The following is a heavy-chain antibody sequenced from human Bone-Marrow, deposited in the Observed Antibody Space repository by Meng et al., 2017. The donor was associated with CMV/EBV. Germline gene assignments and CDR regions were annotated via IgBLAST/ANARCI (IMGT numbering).Heavy chain of an antibody. Sequence: ASVKVSCKASGYTFTSFYMNWVRQAPGQGLEWMGWMNPNSGNTGYAQKFQGRVTMTRNTSISTAYMELSSLRSEDTAVYYCTRGLGDSSWYDQGDYWGQGTLVTVSS. D-gene: IGHD6-13*01. CDR3: TRGLGDSSWYDQGDY. V-gene: IGHV1-8*01. J-gene: IGHJ4*02. CDR2: MNPNSGNT. CDR1: GYTFTSFY.